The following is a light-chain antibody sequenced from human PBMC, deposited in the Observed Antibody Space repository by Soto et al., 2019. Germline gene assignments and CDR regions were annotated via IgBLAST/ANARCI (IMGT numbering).Light chain of an antibody. Sequence: QSALTQPASVSGSPGQSITISCTGTSSDVGGYNYVSWYQQHPRKAPKLMIYEVSNRPSGVSYRFSGSKSGNTASLTISGLQAEDEADYYCSSYTSSSTLVFGTGTKLTVL. J-gene: IGLJ1*01. CDR3: SSYTSSSTLV. CDR2: EVS. V-gene: IGLV2-14*01. CDR1: SSDVGGYNY.